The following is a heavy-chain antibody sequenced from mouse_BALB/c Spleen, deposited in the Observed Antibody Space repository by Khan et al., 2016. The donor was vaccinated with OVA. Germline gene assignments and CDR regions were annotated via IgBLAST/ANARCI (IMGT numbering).Heavy chain of an antibody. CDR2: IDPSKSET. CDR1: GYTFTSFW. V-gene: IGHV1S127*01. J-gene: IGHJ3*01. Sequence: QVQLQQSGPELVRPGASVKMSCKASGYTFTSFWIHWVKQRPGQGLEWIGMIDPSKSETRLNQKFKDKATLNADKSSNTAYMQRSRLTSEDSAVXYCARGGYGSPFAYWGQGTLVTVSA. CDR3: ARGGYGSPFAY. D-gene: IGHD1-1*01.